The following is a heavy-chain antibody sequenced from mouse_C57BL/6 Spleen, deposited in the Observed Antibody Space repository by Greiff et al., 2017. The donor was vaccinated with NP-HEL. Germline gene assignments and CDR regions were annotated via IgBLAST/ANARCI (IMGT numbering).Heavy chain of an antibody. CDR3: ASSGYVY. J-gene: IGHJ2*01. Sequence: VQLQQSGAELVKPGASVKLSCKASGYTFTSYWMQWVNQRPGQGLEWIGEIDPSDSYTNYNQKFKGKATLTVDTSSSTAYLQLSSLTSEDSAVYYCASSGYVYWGQGTTLTVSS. D-gene: IGHD3-2*02. V-gene: IGHV1-50*01. CDR1: GYTFTSYW. CDR2: IDPSDSYT.